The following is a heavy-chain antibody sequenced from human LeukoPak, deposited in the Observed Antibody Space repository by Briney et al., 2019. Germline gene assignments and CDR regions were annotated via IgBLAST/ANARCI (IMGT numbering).Heavy chain of an antibody. V-gene: IGHV1-46*01. CDR2: INPSGGST. CDR3: ARDFGWELLGYYMDV. D-gene: IGHD1-26*01. J-gene: IGHJ6*03. Sequence: ASVKVSCKASEYTFTGYYMHWVRQAPGQGLEWMGIINPSGGSTSYAQKFQGRVTMTRDMSTSTVYMELSSLRSEDPAVYYCARDFGWELLGYYMDVWGKGTTVTISS. CDR1: EYTFTGYY.